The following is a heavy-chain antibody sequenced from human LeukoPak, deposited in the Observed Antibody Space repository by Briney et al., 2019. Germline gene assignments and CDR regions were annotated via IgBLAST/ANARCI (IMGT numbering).Heavy chain of an antibody. D-gene: IGHD3-22*01. CDR1: GFSFSGYA. V-gene: IGHV3-30-3*01. CDR3: ARDRVPYENSHYYWAFDY. J-gene: IGHJ4*02. CDR2: ISYDGINK. Sequence: PGRSLRPSCTASGFSFSGYALHWVRQAPGKGLEWVTLISYDGINKNYADSVKGRFTISRDNSKNTLYLQMNSLRDEDTAVYYCARDRVPYENSHYYWAFDYWGQGTLVTVSS.